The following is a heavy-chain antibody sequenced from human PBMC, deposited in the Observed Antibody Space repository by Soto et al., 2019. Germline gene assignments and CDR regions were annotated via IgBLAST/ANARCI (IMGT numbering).Heavy chain of an antibody. D-gene: IGHD3-22*01. Sequence: SETLSLTCAVYGGSISSGDYYWSWIRQPPGKGLEWIGYIYYSGSTYYNPSLKSRVTISVDTSKNQFSLKLSSVTAADTAVYYCARATPQYYYDSSGLGFDAFDIWGQGTMVTVSS. CDR1: GGSISSGDYY. CDR2: IYYSGST. V-gene: IGHV4-30-4*01. CDR3: ARATPQYYYDSSGLGFDAFDI. J-gene: IGHJ3*02.